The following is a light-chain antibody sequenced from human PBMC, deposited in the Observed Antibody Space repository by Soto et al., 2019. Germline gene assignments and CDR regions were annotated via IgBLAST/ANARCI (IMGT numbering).Light chain of an antibody. J-gene: IGLJ1*01. V-gene: IGLV1-47*01. CDR1: SSNIGSNY. CDR3: AAWDDGLSGFYV. CDR2: RNN. Sequence: QLVLTQPPSASGTPGQRVTISCSGSSSNIGSNYVYWYQQLPGTAPKLLIYRNNQRPSGVPDRFSGSKSGTSACLAISGLRSEYEDDYYCAAWDDGLSGFYVFGNRTKLTVL.